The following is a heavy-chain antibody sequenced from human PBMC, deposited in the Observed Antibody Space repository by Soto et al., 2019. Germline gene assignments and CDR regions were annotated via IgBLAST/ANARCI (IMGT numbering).Heavy chain of an antibody. J-gene: IGHJ5*02. CDR1: GFTFSNFG. D-gene: IGHD2-2*02. Sequence: RLSCAASGFTFSNFGMHWVRQAPGKGLEWVAFISYDGSNKYYADSVKGRFTISRDNSKNTLYLQMNSLRAEDTAIYYCARGGYCSSTSCYNNWFDPWGQGTLVTVSS. CDR2: ISYDGSNK. V-gene: IGHV3-33*05. CDR3: ARGGYCSSTSCYNNWFDP.